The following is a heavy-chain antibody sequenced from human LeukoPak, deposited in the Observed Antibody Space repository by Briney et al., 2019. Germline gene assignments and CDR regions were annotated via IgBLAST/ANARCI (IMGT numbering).Heavy chain of an antibody. D-gene: IGHD4-17*01. CDR3: ATYSFDYGDNL. CDR1: GGSFSGYY. CDR2: INHSGST. Sequence: PSETLSLTCAVYGGSFSGYYWSWIRQPPGKGLEWVGEINHSGSTNYNPSLKSRVIISVDTSKNQFSLKLSSVTAADTAVYYCATYSFDYGDNLWGQGTLVTVSS. V-gene: IGHV4-34*01. J-gene: IGHJ5*02.